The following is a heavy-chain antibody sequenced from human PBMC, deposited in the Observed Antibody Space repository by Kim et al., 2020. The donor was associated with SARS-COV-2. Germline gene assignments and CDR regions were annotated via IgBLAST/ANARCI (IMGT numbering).Heavy chain of an antibody. CDR3: ARRVSMGNGGSSDPSNWL. CDR2: VSHSGNN. V-gene: IGHV4-59*08. D-gene: IGHD3-10*01. CDR1: GDSITHYF. J-gene: IGHJ5*01. Sequence: SETLSLTCTVSGDSITHYFWNWIRQSPGNGLEWIGHVSHSGNNVYNPSFESRVTLFMDTAKNQFSFNLRSVTDADTAVHYCARRVSMGNGGSSDPSNWL.